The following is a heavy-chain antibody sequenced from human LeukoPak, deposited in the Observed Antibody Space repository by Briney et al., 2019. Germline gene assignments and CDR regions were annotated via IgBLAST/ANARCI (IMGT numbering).Heavy chain of an antibody. V-gene: IGHV3-30-3*01. D-gene: IGHD5-18*01. CDR2: ISYDGSNE. CDR3: ARSPGTAIDY. Sequence: GGSLRLSCAASGFTFSSYAMHWVRQAPGKGLEWVAVISYDGSNEYYADSVKGRFTISRDNSKNTLYLQMNSLRAEDTAVYYCARSPGTAIDYWGQGTLVTVSS. CDR1: GFTFSSYA. J-gene: IGHJ4*02.